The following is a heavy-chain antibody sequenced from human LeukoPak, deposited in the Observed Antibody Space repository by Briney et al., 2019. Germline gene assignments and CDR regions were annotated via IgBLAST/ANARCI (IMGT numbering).Heavy chain of an antibody. J-gene: IGHJ4*02. D-gene: IGHD5-18*01. CDR2: MNPNSGNT. Sequence: EASVKVSCKAYGYTFTSYDINLVRQATGQGLEWMGWMNPNSGNTGYAQKFQGRVTMTRNTSISTAYMELSSLRSEDTAVYYCARVNGYSYGSLDDYWGQGTLVTVSS. CDR1: GYTFTSYD. V-gene: IGHV1-8*01. CDR3: ARVNGYSYGSLDDY.